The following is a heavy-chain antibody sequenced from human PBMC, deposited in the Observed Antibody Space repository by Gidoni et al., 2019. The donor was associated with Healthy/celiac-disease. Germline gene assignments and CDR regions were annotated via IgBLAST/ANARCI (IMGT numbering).Heavy chain of an antibody. V-gene: IGHV4-34*01. D-gene: IGHD3-22*01. CDR1: GGSFSGYY. Sequence: QVQLQQWGAGLLKPSETLSLTCAVYGGSFSGYYWSWSRQPPGKGLEWIGEINHSGSTNYNPSLKSRVTISVDTSKNQFSLKLSSVTAADTAVYYCARGRTYYYDSSGYRDAFDIWGQGTMVTVSS. CDR3: ARGRTYYYDSSGYRDAFDI. J-gene: IGHJ3*02. CDR2: INHSGST.